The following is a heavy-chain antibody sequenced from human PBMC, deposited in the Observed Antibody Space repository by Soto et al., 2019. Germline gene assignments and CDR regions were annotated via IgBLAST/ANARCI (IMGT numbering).Heavy chain of an antibody. J-gene: IGHJ4*02. Sequence: GSLRLSCAVSVFNLMSYWMGWVRQAPGKGLEWVASIKEDGSEIYYLHSVRGRFSISRDSAGNALHLTMNYLSAEDTGVYFCARDIGFDYVNWGQGTLVTVSS. D-gene: IGHD3-16*01. CDR3: ARDIGFDYVN. CDR2: IKEDGSEI. CDR1: VFNLMSYW. V-gene: IGHV3-7*01.